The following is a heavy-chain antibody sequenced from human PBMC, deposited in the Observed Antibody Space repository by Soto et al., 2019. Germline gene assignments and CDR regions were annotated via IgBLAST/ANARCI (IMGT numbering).Heavy chain of an antibody. V-gene: IGHV1-69*01. CDR3: ASSLPSIAVAGTAKAEYFQH. Sequence: QVQLVQSGAEVKKPGSSVKVSCKASGGTFSSYAISWVRQAPGQGLEWMGGIIPIFGTANYAQKFQGRVTITADESTSTAYKELSILISEDTAVYYCASSLPSIAVAGTAKAEYFQHWGQGTLVTVSS. CDR1: GGTFSSYA. D-gene: IGHD6-19*01. J-gene: IGHJ1*01. CDR2: IIPIFGTA.